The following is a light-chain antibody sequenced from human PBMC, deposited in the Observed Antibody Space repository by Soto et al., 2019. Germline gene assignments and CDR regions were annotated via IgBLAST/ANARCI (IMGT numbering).Light chain of an antibody. CDR3: QHYDNTPT. Sequence: EIVLSQSPGTVSLSPGEGASLSCRASQSVSSNQIAWYQQRPGQTPRLLTYGTSSRAPGIPDRFSGSGSGTGFTLTIRRLEPEDFAVYYCQHYDNTPTLGGGTKVDIK. J-gene: IGKJ4*01. CDR2: GTS. CDR1: QSVSSNQ. V-gene: IGKV3-20*01.